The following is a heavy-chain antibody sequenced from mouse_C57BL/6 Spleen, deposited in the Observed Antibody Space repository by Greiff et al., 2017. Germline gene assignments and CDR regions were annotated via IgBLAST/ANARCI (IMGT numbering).Heavy chain of an antibody. CDR2: IDPSDSYT. CDR3: AGSAYDYDD. CDR1: GYTFTSYW. Sequence: QVQLQQPGAELVKPGASVKLSCKASGYTFTSYWMQWVKQRPGQGLEWIGEIDPSDSYTNYNQKFKGKATLTVDTSSSPAYMQLSSLTSEDSAVXYCAGSAYDYDDWGQGTTLTVSS. V-gene: IGHV1-50*01. J-gene: IGHJ2*01. D-gene: IGHD2-4*01.